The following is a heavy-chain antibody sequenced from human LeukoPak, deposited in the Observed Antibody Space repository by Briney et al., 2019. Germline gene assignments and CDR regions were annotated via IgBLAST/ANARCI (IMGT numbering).Heavy chain of an antibody. V-gene: IGHV3-48*04. CDR3: ARGATSLPRVHLDSSGYKKVLDQNAFDI. CDR1: VFTFTNYS. CDR2: ISSRSTTI. D-gene: IGHD3-22*01. J-gene: IGHJ3*02. Sequence: GGSLRLSCTASVFTFTNYSVNWVRQAPGKGLEWVSYISSRSTTIYYADSVQGRFTISRDNAKSSVFLQMNNLRAEDTAVYYCARGATSLPRVHLDSSGYKKVLDQNAFDIWGQGTMVTVSS.